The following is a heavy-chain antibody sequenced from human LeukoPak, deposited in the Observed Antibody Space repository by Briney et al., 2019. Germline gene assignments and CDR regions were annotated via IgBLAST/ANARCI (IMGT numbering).Heavy chain of an antibody. CDR2: INPNSGGT. Sequence: ASVKVSCKASGHTFTGYYMHWVRQAPGQGLEWMGWINPNSGGTNYAQKFQGRVTMTRDTSISTAYMELSRLRSDDTAVYYCARDLDCSSTSCYSGAFDIWGQGTMVTVSS. D-gene: IGHD2-2*01. CDR3: ARDLDCSSTSCYSGAFDI. V-gene: IGHV1-2*02. J-gene: IGHJ3*02. CDR1: GHTFTGYY.